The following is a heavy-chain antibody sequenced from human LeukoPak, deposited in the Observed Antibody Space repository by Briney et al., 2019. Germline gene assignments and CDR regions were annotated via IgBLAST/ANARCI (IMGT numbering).Heavy chain of an antibody. Sequence: GGSLRLSCAASGFTVSTNYMSWVRQAPRRGLEWVSVIFSGGSTYYADSVKGRFTISRDNSKNTLYLQMNSLRAEDTAVYYCAKDLDDYVWGSYRYCSDYWGQGTLVTVSS. CDR2: IFSGGST. V-gene: IGHV3-53*01. J-gene: IGHJ4*02. CDR1: GFTVSTNY. CDR3: AKDLDDYVWGSYRYCSDY. D-gene: IGHD3-16*02.